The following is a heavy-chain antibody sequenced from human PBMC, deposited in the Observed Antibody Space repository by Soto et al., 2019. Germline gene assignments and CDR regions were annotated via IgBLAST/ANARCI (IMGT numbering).Heavy chain of an antibody. J-gene: IGHJ6*02. CDR2: IIPIFGTA. CDR1: GGTFSSYA. D-gene: IGHD2-21*02. Sequence: QVQLVQSGAEVKKPGPSVKVSCKASGGTFSSYAISWVRQAPGQGLEWMGGIIPIFGTANYAQKFQGRVTITADESTSTAYMELSSLRSEDTAVYYCASTGYCGGDCYTGYYYYGMDVWGQGTTVTVSS. CDR3: ASTGYCGGDCYTGYYYYGMDV. V-gene: IGHV1-69*01.